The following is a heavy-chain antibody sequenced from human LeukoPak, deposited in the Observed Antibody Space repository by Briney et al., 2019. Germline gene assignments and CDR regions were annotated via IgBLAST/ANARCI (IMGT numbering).Heavy chain of an antibody. D-gene: IGHD3-9*01. Sequence: PSETLSLTCTVSGGSISSSSYYWGWIRQPPGKGLEWIGSICYSGSTYYNPSLKSRVTISVDTSKNQFSLKLSSVTGADTAVYYCAGPRYFDFDYWGQGTLVTVSS. CDR3: AGPRYFDFDY. V-gene: IGHV4-39*07. J-gene: IGHJ4*02. CDR1: GGSISSSSYY. CDR2: ICYSGST.